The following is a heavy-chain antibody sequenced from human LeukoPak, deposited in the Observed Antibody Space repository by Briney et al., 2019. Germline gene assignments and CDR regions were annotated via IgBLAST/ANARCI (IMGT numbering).Heavy chain of an antibody. Sequence: ASVKVSCKASGYTFTSYYMHWVRQAPGQGLEWMGIINPSGGSTSYAQKFQGRVTMTRDMSTSTVYMELSSLRSEDTAVYYCARGGEIASGWYLLSYYYYMDVWGKGTTVTVSS. CDR3: ARGGEIASGWYLLSYYYYMDV. CDR2: INPSGGST. J-gene: IGHJ6*03. CDR1: GYTFTSYY. D-gene: IGHD6-19*01. V-gene: IGHV1-46*01.